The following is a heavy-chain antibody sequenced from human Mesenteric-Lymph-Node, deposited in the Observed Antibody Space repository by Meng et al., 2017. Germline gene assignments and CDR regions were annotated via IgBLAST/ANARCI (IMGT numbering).Heavy chain of an antibody. J-gene: IGHJ5*02. CDR1: GGSISSGGYY. Sequence: LRLSCTVSGGSISSGGYYWSWIRQPPGKGLEWIGYIYYSGSTYYNPSLKSRVTISVDTSKNQFSLKLSSVTAADTAVYYCTRLIEGSPADHWGQGTLVTVSS. CDR2: IYYSGST. V-gene: IGHV4-31*03. D-gene: IGHD5-24*01. CDR3: TRLIEGSPADH.